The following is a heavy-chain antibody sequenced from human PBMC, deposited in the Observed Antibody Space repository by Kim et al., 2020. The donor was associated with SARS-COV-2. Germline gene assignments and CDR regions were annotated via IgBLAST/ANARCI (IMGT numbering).Heavy chain of an antibody. D-gene: IGHD1-26*01. CDR3: AKANSGSYPGFWDY. CDR2: ISWDGGST. Sequence: GGSLRLSCAASGFTFDDYTMHWVRQAPGKGLEWVSLISWDGGSTYYADSVKGRFTISRDNSKNSLYLQMNSLRTEDTALYYCAKANSGSYPGFWDYWGQGTLVTVSS. V-gene: IGHV3-43*01. J-gene: IGHJ4*02. CDR1: GFTFDDYT.